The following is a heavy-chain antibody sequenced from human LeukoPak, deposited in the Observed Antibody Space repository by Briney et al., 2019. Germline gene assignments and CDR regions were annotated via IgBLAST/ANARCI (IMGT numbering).Heavy chain of an antibody. D-gene: IGHD1-26*01. CDR3: ARGGGSYYSGYYFDY. V-gene: IGHV4-61*01. J-gene: IGHJ4*02. CDR1: GGSISSGSYY. CDR2: IYYSGST. Sequence: SETLSLTCTVSGGSISSGSYYWSWIRQPPGKGLEWIGYIYYSGSTNYNPSLKSRVTISVDTSKNQFSLKLSSVTAADTAVYYCARGGGSYYSGYYFDYWGQETLVTVSS.